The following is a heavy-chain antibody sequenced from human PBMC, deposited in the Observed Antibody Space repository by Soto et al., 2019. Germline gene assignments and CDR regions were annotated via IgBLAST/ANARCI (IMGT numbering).Heavy chain of an antibody. CDR3: TRRYCYNNGCLIDY. CDR2: IRNDGGTT. CDR1: GFTFDAYQ. J-gene: IGHJ4*02. D-gene: IGHD3-16*02. Sequence: EIHLPESGGGLVQPGGSLRLSCAASGFTFDAYQMSWVRQAPGKGLEWLSYIRNDGGTTYDADSVKGRFTVSRDNAKNSMYLQMKSLRVEDTGVYYCTRRYCYNNGCLIDYWGQGTLVTVSS. V-gene: IGHV3-48*03.